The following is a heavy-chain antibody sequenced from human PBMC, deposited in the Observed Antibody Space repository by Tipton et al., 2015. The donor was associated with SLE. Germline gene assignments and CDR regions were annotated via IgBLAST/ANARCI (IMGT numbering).Heavy chain of an antibody. CDR2: INPSGST. J-gene: IGHJ5*02. CDR3: ARERNYGDSGGWFGP. D-gene: IGHD4-17*01. V-gene: IGHV4-34*01. Sequence: TLSLTCAVYGGSFSGYYWSWIRQPPGKGLEWIGEINPSGSTNYNPSLKSRVSISVDTSKKQFSLKVTSVTAADTALYFCARERNYGDSGGWFGPWGQGTLVTVSS. CDR1: GGSFSGYY.